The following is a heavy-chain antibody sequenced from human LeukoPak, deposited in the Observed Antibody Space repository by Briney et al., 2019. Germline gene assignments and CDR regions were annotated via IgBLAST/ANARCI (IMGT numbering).Heavy chain of an antibody. V-gene: IGHV3-30*02. CDR3: ARDRGKDYFDS. CDR2: VRNDASDT. J-gene: IGHJ4*02. CDR1: GFTFSSYW. Sequence: PGGSLRLSCAASGFTFSSYWMSWVRQAPGKGLEWVAFVRNDASDTYHANSVKGRFSASRDDSKNTLYLQMNSLRPEDTAIYYCARDRGKDYFDSWGQGTQVTVSS. D-gene: IGHD4-23*01.